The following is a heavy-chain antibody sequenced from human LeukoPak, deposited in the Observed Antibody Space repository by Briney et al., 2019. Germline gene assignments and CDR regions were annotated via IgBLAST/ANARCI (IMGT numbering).Heavy chain of an antibody. CDR3: ARDVGYCSGGSC. D-gene: IGHD2-15*01. V-gene: IGHV3-72*01. J-gene: IGHJ3*01. CDR1: GFTFSDHY. CDR2: TRNKANSYTT. Sequence: GGTLRLSCAASGFTFSDHYMDWVRQAPGKGLEWVGRTRNKANSYTTEYAASVKGRFTISRDDSKNSLYLQMNSLKTEDTAVYYCARDVGYCSGGSCWGQGTMVTVSS.